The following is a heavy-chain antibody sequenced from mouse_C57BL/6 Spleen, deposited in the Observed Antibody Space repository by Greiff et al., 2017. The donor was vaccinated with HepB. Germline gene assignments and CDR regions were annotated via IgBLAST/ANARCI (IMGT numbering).Heavy chain of an antibody. J-gene: IGHJ4*01. V-gene: IGHV2-6-1*01. Sequence: VKLMESGPGLVAPSQSLSITCTVSGFSLTSYGVHWVRQPPGKGLEWLVVIWSDGSTTYNSAPKSRLSISKDNSKSQVFLKMNSLQTDDTAMYYCARQYYGSYAMDYWGQGTSVTVSS. CDR3: ARQYYGSYAMDY. D-gene: IGHD1-1*01. CDR2: IWSDGST. CDR1: GFSLTSYG.